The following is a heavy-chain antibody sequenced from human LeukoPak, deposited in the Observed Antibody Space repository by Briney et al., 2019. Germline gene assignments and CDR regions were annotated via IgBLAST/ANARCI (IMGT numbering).Heavy chain of an antibody. V-gene: IGHV3-30*01. D-gene: IGHD6-6*01. CDR3: ARDHSRSSSSDYSDY. CDR1: GFTFSSYA. CDR2: ISYDGSNK. J-gene: IGHJ4*02. Sequence: PGRSLRLSCAASGFTFSSYAVHWVRQAPGKGLEWVAVISYDGSNKYYADSVKGRFTISRDNSKNTLYLQMNSLRAEDTAVYYCARDHSRSSSSDYSDYWGQGTLVTVSS.